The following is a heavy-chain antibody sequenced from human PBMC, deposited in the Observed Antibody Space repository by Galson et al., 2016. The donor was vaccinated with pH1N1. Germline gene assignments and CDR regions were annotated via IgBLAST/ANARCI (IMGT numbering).Heavy chain of an antibody. V-gene: IGHV1-69*13. CDR3: ARTPTSVVTVYSPFDV. D-gene: IGHD4-23*01. CDR2: IIPIFGTT. Sequence: SVKVSCKVSEGTFTSSTITRVRHAPGQGLEWVGDIIPIFGTTTYALKFQGRVTLTADRSLHTAFIELSGLTPQDTAVYYCARTPTSVVTVYSPFDVWGQGTTVTVSS. J-gene: IGHJ6*02. CDR1: EGTFTSST.